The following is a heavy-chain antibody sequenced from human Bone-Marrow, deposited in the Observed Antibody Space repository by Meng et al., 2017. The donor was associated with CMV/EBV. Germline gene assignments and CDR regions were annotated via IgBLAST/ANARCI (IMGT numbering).Heavy chain of an antibody. CDR1: GFTVSSKY. CDR3: ARAYCSSTSCYGLWAFDI. D-gene: IGHD2-2*01. Sequence: LSLTCAASGFTVSSKYMSWVRQAPGKGLEWVSLIYNDGNTYYADSVKGRFTIARDNSKNTLYLQMNSLRAEDTAVYYCARAYCSSTSCYGLWAFDIWGQGTMVTVSS. CDR2: IYNDGNT. V-gene: IGHV3-53*01. J-gene: IGHJ3*02.